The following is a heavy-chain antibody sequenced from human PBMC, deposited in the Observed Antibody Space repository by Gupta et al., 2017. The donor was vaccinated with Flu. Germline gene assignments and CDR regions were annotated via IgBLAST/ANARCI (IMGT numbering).Heavy chain of an antibody. CDR3: AKGGGDDLRFDY. V-gene: IGHV3-23*01. J-gene: IGHJ4*02. Sequence: EVQLLESGGGLVQPGGSLRLSCAASGFTFSSYAMSWVRQGPGKGLEWVSGISGSGGSTYYAAPVKGRFTISRDNSKNTLYLQVNSLRAEDTAVYYCAKGGGDDLRFDYWGQGTLVTVSS. CDR2: ISGSGGST. CDR1: GFTFSSYA. D-gene: IGHD2-21*01.